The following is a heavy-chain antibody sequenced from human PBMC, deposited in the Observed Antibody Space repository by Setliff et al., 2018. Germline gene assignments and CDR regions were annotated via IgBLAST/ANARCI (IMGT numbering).Heavy chain of an antibody. D-gene: IGHD3-3*01. J-gene: IGHJ6*02. CDR2: INPNSGGT. Sequence: ASVKVSCKASGYTFTGYYMHWVRQAPGQGLEWMGWINPNSGGTNYAQKFQGWVTMTRDTSISTAYMELSRLRSEDTAVYYCARGRERDYNFWSGYYTYYYYGMDVWGQGTTVTVSS. V-gene: IGHV1-2*04. CDR1: GYTFTGYY. CDR3: ARGRERDYNFWSGYYTYYYYGMDV.